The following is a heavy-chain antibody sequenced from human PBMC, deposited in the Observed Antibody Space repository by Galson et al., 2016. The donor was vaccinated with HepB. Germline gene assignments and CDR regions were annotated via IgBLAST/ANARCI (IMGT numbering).Heavy chain of an antibody. CDR3: ARFTSFIRNIDTLDL. V-gene: IGHV3-72*01. J-gene: IGHJ3*01. D-gene: IGHD2/OR15-2a*01. CDR2: IRKRSNGYTT. CDR1: GFSFSDHY. Sequence: SLRLSCAASGFSFSDHYMDWVRQAPGKGLEWVGRIRKRSNGYTTEYGASVKGRFSVSRGDSENSMYLQMDSLKSEDTAMYYCARFTSFIRNIDTLDLWGRETLGTDSS.